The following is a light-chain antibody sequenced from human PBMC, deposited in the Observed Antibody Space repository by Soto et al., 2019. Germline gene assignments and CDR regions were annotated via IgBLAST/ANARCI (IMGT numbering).Light chain of an antibody. Sequence: EIMMTQSPATLSVSPGERATLSCRASQSVRSELAWFQQKPGQAPRLLIYGASTRATDLPARFSGTGSGAEFALTISSLQSEDFAVYFCQQYNNWPHTCGQGTKLEIK. V-gene: IGKV3-15*01. CDR2: GAS. CDR3: QQYNNWPHT. J-gene: IGKJ2*01. CDR1: QSVRSE.